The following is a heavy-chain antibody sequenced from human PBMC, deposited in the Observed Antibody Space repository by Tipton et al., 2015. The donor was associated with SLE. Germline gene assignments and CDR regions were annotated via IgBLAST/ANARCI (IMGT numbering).Heavy chain of an antibody. CDR1: GFTFSSYA. CDR3: ASHSPYNFWSGYFGY. Sequence: SLRLSCAASGFTFSSYAMHWVRQAPGKGLEWVSVVSYDGSHKYYADSVKGRFTISRDNSKNTLYLQMNSLRAEDTAVYYCASHSPYNFWSGYFGYWGQGTLVTVSS. D-gene: IGHD3-3*01. CDR2: VSYDGSHK. J-gene: IGHJ4*02. V-gene: IGHV3-30*04.